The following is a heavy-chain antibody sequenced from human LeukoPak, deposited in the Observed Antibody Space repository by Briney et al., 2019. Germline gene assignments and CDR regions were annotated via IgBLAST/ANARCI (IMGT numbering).Heavy chain of an antibody. CDR3: AILRQQLVNWCDP. CDR1: GYTFTSYD. D-gene: IGHD6-13*01. J-gene: IGHJ5*02. V-gene: IGHV1-8*01. CDR2: MNPNSGNT. Sequence: ASVTVSRKASGYTFTSYDINWVRQATGQGLEWMGWMNPNSGNTGYAQKFQGRVTMTRNTSISTAYMELSSLRSEDTAVYYCAILRQQLVNWCDPWGEGTVVTVSS.